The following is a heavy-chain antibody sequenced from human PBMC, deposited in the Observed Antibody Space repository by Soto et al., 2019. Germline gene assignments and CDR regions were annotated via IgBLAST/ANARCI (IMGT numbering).Heavy chain of an antibody. Sequence: SLRLSCAASGFTCSSYSMNWVRQAPGKRLECVSSISWNSGRTGYADSVKGRFTISRDNAKNSLYLQMNSLKTEDTASYYCTTDMRVSDYYYGMDVWGQGTTVPVSS. V-gene: IGHV3-9*01. CDR2: ISWNSGRT. CDR3: TTDMRVSDYYYGMDV. CDR1: GFTCSSYS. D-gene: IGHD6-13*01. J-gene: IGHJ6*02.